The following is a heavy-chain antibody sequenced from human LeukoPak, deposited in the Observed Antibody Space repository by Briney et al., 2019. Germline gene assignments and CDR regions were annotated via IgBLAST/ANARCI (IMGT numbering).Heavy chain of an antibody. CDR3: ARQGRGSYENRWFDP. J-gene: IGHJ5*02. CDR1: GDSISSGHW. Sequence: SETLSLTCAVSGDSISSGHWWSWVRQPPGKGLEWIGEIYHSGSANYNPSVKSRVSISVDKSRNDFSLKLTSVTAADTAVYYCARQGRGSYENRWFDPWGQGTLVTVSS. D-gene: IGHD1-26*01. V-gene: IGHV4/OR15-8*01. CDR2: IYHSGSA.